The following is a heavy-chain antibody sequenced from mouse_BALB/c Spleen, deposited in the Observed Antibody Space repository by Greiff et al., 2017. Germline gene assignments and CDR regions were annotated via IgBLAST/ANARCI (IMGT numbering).Heavy chain of an antibody. Sequence: QVQLQQSGPGLVAPSQSLSITCTVSGFSLTSYGVHWVRQPPGKGLEWLGVIWAGGSTNYNSALMSRLSISKDNSKSQVFLKMNSLQTDDTAMYYCARREDRYDGYYYAMDYWGQGTSVTVSS. J-gene: IGHJ4*01. CDR2: IWAGGST. D-gene: IGHD2-14*01. CDR1: GFSLTSYG. V-gene: IGHV2-9*02. CDR3: ARREDRYDGYYYAMDY.